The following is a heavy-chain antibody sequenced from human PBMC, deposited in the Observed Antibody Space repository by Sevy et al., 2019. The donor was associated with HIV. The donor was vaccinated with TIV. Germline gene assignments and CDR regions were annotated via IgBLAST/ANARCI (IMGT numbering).Heavy chain of an antibody. CDR2: ISYDGSNK. CDR1: GFTFSSYG. CDR3: AKDSDYRNYYDSSGYLAY. J-gene: IGHJ4*02. Sequence: GGSLRLSCAASGFTFSSYGMHWVRQAPGKGLEWVAVISYDGSNKYYADSVKGRFTISRDNSKNTLYLQMNSLRAEETAVYYCAKDSDYRNYYDSSGYLAYWGQGTLVTVSS. V-gene: IGHV3-30*18. D-gene: IGHD3-22*01.